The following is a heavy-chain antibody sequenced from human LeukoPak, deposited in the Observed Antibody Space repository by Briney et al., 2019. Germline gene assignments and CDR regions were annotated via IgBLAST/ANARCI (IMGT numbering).Heavy chain of an antibody. Sequence: SETLSLTCTVSGGSISSSSYYWGWIRQPPGKGLEWIGSIYYSGSTYYNPSLKSRVTISVDKSKNQFSLKLSSVTAADTAVYYCARGSEDYYYMDVWGKGTTVTVSS. CDR2: IYYSGST. CDR1: GGSISSSSYY. D-gene: IGHD2-15*01. J-gene: IGHJ6*03. CDR3: ARGSEDYYYMDV. V-gene: IGHV4-39*07.